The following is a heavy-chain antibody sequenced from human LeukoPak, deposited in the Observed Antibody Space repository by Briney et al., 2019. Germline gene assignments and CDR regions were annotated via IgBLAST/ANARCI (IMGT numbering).Heavy chain of an antibody. Sequence: SETLSLTCTVSGYSISSGYYWGWIRQPPGKGLEWIGSIYHSGSTYYNPSLKSRVTMSIDTSKNQFSLKLTSVTAADTAVYYCAKGPYCGGDCYFWFDPWGQGTLVTVSS. J-gene: IGHJ5*02. CDR1: GYSISSGYY. CDR2: IYHSGST. D-gene: IGHD2-21*02. V-gene: IGHV4-38-2*02. CDR3: AKGPYCGGDCYFWFDP.